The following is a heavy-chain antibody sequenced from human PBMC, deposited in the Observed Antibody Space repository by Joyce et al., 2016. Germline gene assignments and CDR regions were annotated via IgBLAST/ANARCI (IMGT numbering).Heavy chain of an antibody. V-gene: IGHV3-48*02. CDR1: GYTFSSYG. CDR2: ISSSSRTI. Sequence: EVQLVESGGALVQPGGSLRLSCAASGYTFSSYGMNWVRQAPGKGLGLVSFISSSSRTISNADSVKGRITVSRDNAKNSLYLQMNSLRDEDTAVYYCAKDFGSGYYSLDYWGQGTLVTVSS. J-gene: IGHJ4*02. CDR3: AKDFGSGYYSLDY. D-gene: IGHD3-22*01.